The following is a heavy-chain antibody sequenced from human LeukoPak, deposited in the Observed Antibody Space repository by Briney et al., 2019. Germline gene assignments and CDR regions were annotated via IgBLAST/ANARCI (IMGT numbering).Heavy chain of an antibody. CDR3: ARGIESYGDYGY. D-gene: IGHD4-17*01. CDR2: MYNSGST. V-gene: IGHV4-59*01. J-gene: IGHJ4*02. Sequence: SETLSLTCTVSGGSISGSYWSWIRQPPGKGLEWIAYMYNSGSTNYNPSLKSRVTISIDTSKNQFSLKPSSLTAADTAIYYCARGIESYGDYGYWGQGILVTVSS. CDR1: GGSISGSY.